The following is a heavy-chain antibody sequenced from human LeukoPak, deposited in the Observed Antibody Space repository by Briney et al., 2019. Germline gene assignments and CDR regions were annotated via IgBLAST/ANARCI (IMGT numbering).Heavy chain of an antibody. J-gene: IGHJ4*02. CDR2: INPNSGGT. D-gene: IGHD3-22*01. CDR1: GYTFTSYY. CDR3: AREHRSAYYYDSSGYYLGY. V-gene: IGHV1-2*02. Sequence: WASVKVSCKASGYTFTSYYMHWVRQAPGQGLEWMGWINPNSGGTNYAQKFQGRVTMTRDTSISTAYMELSRLRSDDTAVYYCAREHRSAYYYDSSGYYLGYWGQGTLVTVSS.